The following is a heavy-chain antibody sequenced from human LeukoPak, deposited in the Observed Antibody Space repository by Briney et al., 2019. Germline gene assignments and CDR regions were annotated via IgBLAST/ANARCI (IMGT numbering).Heavy chain of an antibody. V-gene: IGHV4-39*07. CDR2: IYYSGST. D-gene: IGHD6-19*01. CDR1: GGSISNSLYY. CDR3: ARDHIAVAAGDAFDI. J-gene: IGHJ3*02. Sequence: PSETLSLTCTVSGGSISNSLYYWGWIRQPRGRGLEWIGSIYYSGSTYYNPSLKSRVTISVDTSKNQFSLKLSSVTAADTAVYYCARDHIAVAAGDAFDIWGQGTMVTVSS.